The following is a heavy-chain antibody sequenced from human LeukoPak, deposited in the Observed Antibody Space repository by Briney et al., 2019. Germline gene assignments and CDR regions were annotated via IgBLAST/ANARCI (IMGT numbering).Heavy chain of an antibody. J-gene: IGHJ4*02. D-gene: IGHD3-3*01. CDR3: AAITIFGVVPTRSFDY. CDR1: GGSISSYY. CDR2: IYYSGST. V-gene: IGHV4-59*01. Sequence: SETLSLPCTVSGGSISSYYWSWIRQPPGKGLEWIGYIYYSGSTNYNPSLKSRVTISVDTSKNQFSLKLSSVTAADTAVYYCAAITIFGVVPTRSFDYWGQGTLVTVSS.